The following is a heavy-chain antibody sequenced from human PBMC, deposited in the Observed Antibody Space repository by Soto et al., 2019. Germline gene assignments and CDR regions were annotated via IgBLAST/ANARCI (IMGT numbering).Heavy chain of an antibody. D-gene: IGHD2-21*02. Sequence: SETLSLTCIVSSLSISSGYYWGCIRQPPGKGLEWIANIYHSGITYYNSSLKSRITISVDTSKNQFSLKMNSVTAADTAVYYCARGSHIVVATDAFDIWGQGTMVTVSS. CDR3: ARGSHIVVATDAFDI. J-gene: IGHJ3*02. CDR2: IYHSGIT. CDR1: SLSISSGYY. V-gene: IGHV4-38-2*02.